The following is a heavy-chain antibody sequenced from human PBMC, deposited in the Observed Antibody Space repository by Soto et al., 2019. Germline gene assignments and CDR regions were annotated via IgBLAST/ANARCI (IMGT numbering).Heavy chain of an antibody. J-gene: IGHJ4*02. V-gene: IGHV4-31*03. D-gene: IGHD3-16*01. CDR1: GGSISSGGYY. CDR3: ASAMGWGSFDY. CDR2: IYYSGSP. Sequence: QVQLQESGPGLVKPSQTLSLTCTVSGGSISSGGYYWSWIRQHPGKGLEWIGYIYYSGSPYDNPSLQNRVTLSVETSKNQFSRKLSSVTAADTAVYYCASAMGWGSFDYWGQGTLVTVSS.